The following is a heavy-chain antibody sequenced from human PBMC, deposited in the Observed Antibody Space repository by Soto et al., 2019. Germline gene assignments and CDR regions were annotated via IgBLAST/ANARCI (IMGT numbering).Heavy chain of an antibody. Sequence: SETLSLTCTVSGGSISSYYWSWIRQPPGKGLEWIGYIYYSGSTNYNPSLKSRVTISVDTSKNQFSLKLSSVTAADTAVYYCARAVWWFDPWGQGTLVTVSS. J-gene: IGHJ5*02. CDR1: GGSISSYY. D-gene: IGHD2-8*01. CDR2: IYYSGST. CDR3: ARAVWWFDP. V-gene: IGHV4-59*01.